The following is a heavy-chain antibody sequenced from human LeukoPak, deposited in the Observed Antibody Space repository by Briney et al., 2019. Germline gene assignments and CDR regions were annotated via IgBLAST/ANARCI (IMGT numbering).Heavy chain of an antibody. CDR1: GYSFTSYW. CDR3: ALGGPLLPFDY. Sequence: GESLQISCKGSGYSFTSYWIGWVRQLPGKGLSWMGIIYPGDSDTRYSPSFQGQVTISADKSISTAYLQWSSLTASDTAMYSCALGGPLLPFDYWGQGTLVTVSS. CDR2: IYPGDSDT. V-gene: IGHV5-51*01. D-gene: IGHD3-16*01. J-gene: IGHJ4*02.